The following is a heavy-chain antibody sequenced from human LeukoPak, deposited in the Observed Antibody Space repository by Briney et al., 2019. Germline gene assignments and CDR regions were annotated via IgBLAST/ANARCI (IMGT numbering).Heavy chain of an antibody. Sequence: GGSLRLSCAASGFTFTNAWMSWVRQAPGKGLEWVGRIKSKTDGGTTDYGAPVKGRLTISRADSKNMVYLQMNSLEAEDTAVYYCVPYYFGSGNYGLIRYWGQGTLVTVSS. V-gene: IGHV3-15*01. D-gene: IGHD3-10*01. CDR2: IKSKTDGGTT. CDR3: VPYYFGSGNYGLIRY. J-gene: IGHJ4*02. CDR1: GFTFTNAW.